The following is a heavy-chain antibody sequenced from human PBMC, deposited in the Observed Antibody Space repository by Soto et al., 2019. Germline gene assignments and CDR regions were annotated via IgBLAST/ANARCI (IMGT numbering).Heavy chain of an antibody. Sequence: SVKVSCKASGGTFSSYAISWVRQAPGQGLEWMGGIIPIFGTANYAQKFQGRVTITADESTSTAYMELSSPRSEDTAVYYCARDRWYYDFWSGYFGQGWFDTWGKGTLVPVSS. CDR3: ARDRWYYDFWSGYFGQGWFDT. CDR1: GGTFSSYA. V-gene: IGHV1-69*13. CDR2: IIPIFGTA. J-gene: IGHJ5*02. D-gene: IGHD3-3*01.